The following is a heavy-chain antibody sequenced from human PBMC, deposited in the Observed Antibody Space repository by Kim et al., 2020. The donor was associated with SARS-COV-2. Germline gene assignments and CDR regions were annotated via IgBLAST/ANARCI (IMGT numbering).Heavy chain of an antibody. D-gene: IGHD3-10*01. CDR2: IIPIFGTA. CDR1: GGTFSSYA. CDR3: ARALHEITMVRGVIIKDYYYYGMDV. Sequence: SVKVSCKASGGTFSSYAISWVRQAPGQGLEWMGGIIPIFGTANYAQKFQGRVTITAEESTSTAYMELSSLRSEDTAVYYCARALHEITMVRGVIIKDYYYYGMDVWGQGTTVTVSS. J-gene: IGHJ6*02. V-gene: IGHV1-69*13.